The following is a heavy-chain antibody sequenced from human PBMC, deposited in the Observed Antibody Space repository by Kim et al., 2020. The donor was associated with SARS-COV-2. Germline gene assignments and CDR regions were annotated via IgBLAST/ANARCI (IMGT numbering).Heavy chain of an antibody. Sequence: GGSLRLSCAASGFTFGDYAMHWVRQAPGKGLEWVSGISWNSGSIGYADSVKGRFTISRDNAKNSLYLQMNSLRAEDTALYYCAKEDSTRLPPGYYYYYGMDVWGQGTTVTVSS. CDR1: GFTFGDYA. CDR3: AKEDSTRLPPGYYYYYGMDV. D-gene: IGHD6-25*01. J-gene: IGHJ6*02. CDR2: ISWNSGSI. V-gene: IGHV3-9*01.